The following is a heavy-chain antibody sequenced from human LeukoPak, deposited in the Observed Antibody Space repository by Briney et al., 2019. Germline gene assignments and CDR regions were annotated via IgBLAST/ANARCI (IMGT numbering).Heavy chain of an antibody. D-gene: IGHD2-15*01. CDR2: INHSGST. CDR1: GGSISSGGYY. J-gene: IGHJ4*02. V-gene: IGHV4-31*03. Sequence: SSETLSLTCTVSGGSISSGGYYWSWIRQHPGKGLEWIGEINHSGSTNYNPSLKSRVTISVDTSKNQFSLKLSSVTAADTAVYYCARVRCSGGSCYPTGIRNYFDYWGQGTLVTVSS. CDR3: ARVRCSGGSCYPTGIRNYFDY.